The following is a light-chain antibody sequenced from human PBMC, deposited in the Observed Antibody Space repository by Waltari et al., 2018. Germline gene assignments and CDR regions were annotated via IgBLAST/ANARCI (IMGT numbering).Light chain of an antibody. CDR3: QSYDSSLSGYVV. CDR2: GNS. V-gene: IGLV1-40*01. Sequence: QSVLTQPPSVSGAPGPRVTISCTGSSSNLGAAYGVHRYQRLPGTAPKLLIYGNSNRPSGVPDRFAGSKSGTSASLAITGLQAEDEADYYCQSYDSSLSGYVVFGGGTKLTVL. J-gene: IGLJ2*01. CDR1: SSNLGAAYG.